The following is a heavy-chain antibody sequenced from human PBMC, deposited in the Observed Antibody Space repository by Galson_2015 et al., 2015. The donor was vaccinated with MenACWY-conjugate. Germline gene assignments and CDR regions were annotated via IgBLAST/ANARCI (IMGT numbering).Heavy chain of an antibody. D-gene: IGHD1-7*01. Sequence: SLRLSCAASGFTFSSYAMSWVRQAPGKGLEWVSAISGSGGRTYYADSVKGRFTISRDNSRNTLYLQMNSLRAEDTAVYYCAKDRLADAGTIDYWRQGTLVTVSS. CDR1: GFTFSSYA. J-gene: IGHJ4*02. CDR2: ISGSGGRT. CDR3: AKDRLADAGTIDY. V-gene: IGHV3-23*01.